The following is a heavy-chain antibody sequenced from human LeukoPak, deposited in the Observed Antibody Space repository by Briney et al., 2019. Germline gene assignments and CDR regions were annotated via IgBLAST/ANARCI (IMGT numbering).Heavy chain of an antibody. CDR1: GGSISSYY. CDR2: IYTIGST. J-gene: IGHJ6*02. CDR3: ARDAGYYYYYGMDV. D-gene: IGHD3-10*01. Sequence: SETLSLTCTVSGGSISSYYWSWIRQPAGEGLEWIGRIYTIGSTHYNPSLKSRVTMSVDTSENQFSLKLSSVTAADAAVYYCARDAGYYYYYGMDVWGQGTRVTVSS. V-gene: IGHV4-4*07.